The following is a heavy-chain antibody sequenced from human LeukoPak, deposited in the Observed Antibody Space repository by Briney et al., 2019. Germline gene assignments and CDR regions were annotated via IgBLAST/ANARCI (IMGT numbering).Heavy chain of an antibody. Sequence: ASVKVSCKASGYTFTSYAMHWVRQAPGQRLEWMGWINAGNGNTKYSQKFQGRVTITRDTSASTAYMELSSLRSEDTAVYYCARGPLVIAAAGTGSYYYYGMDVWGQGTTVTVSS. CDR3: ARGPLVIAAAGTGSYYYYGMDV. CDR1: GYTFTSYA. CDR2: INAGNGNT. D-gene: IGHD6-13*01. J-gene: IGHJ6*02. V-gene: IGHV1-3*01.